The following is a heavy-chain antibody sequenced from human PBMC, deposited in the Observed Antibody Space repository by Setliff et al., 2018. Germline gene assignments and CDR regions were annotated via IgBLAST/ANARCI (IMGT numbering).Heavy chain of an antibody. CDR1: GYDFNTYW. V-gene: IGHV5-51*01. J-gene: IGHJ1*01. Sequence: PGESLKISCEASGYDFNTYWIAWVRQRPGNGLEWMGIMYPEDSDTKYSPSFQGQVTISADKSLRTAYLQWSSLKTSDTAIYYCARGRGGYNQEYLQHWGQGTLVTVSS. CDR3: ARGRGGYNQEYLQH. CDR2: MYPEDSDT. D-gene: IGHD5-12*01.